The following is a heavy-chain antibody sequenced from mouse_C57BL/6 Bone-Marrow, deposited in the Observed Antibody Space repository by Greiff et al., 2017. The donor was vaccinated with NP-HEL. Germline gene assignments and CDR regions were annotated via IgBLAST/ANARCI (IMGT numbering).Heavy chain of an antibody. Sequence: VQLKESVAELVRPGASVKLSCTASGFNIKNTYMHWVKQRPEQGLEWIGRIDPANGNTKYAPKFQGKATITADTSSNTAYLQLSSLTSEDTAIYYCADDYYGSSHWYFDVWGTGTTVTVSS. J-gene: IGHJ1*03. CDR1: GFNIKNTY. D-gene: IGHD1-1*01. CDR3: ADDYYGSSHWYFDV. V-gene: IGHV14-3*01. CDR2: IDPANGNT.